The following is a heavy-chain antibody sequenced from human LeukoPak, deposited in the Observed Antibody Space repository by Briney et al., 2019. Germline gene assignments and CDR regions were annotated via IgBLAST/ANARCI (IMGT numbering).Heavy chain of an antibody. D-gene: IGHD4-23*01. J-gene: IGHJ5*02. CDR2: IRYDGSNK. CDR3: AKDLGYGDNGGPGS. V-gene: IGHV3-30*02. Sequence: GGSLRLSCAASGFTFSSYAMSWVRQAPGKGLEWVAFIRYDGSNKYYADSVKGRFTISRDNSKNTLYLQMNSLRAEDTAVYYCAKDLGYGDNGGPGSWGQGTLVTVSS. CDR1: GFTFSSYA.